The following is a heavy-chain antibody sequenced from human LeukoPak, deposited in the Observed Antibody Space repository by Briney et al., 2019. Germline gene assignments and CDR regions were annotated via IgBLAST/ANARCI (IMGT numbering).Heavy chain of an antibody. CDR1: GFNFNSYT. J-gene: IGHJ4*02. Sequence: PGGSLRLSCAASGFNFNSYTMNWVRQAPGKGLQWVANILASGRPTYYADSVKGRFIISRDTSTNTVYLQMNSLRVEDTAIYYCAKDLRPDGVDNFYHWGQGILVTVSS. CDR3: AKDLRPDGVDNFYH. CDR2: ILASGRPT. D-gene: IGHD2-8*01. V-gene: IGHV3-23*01.